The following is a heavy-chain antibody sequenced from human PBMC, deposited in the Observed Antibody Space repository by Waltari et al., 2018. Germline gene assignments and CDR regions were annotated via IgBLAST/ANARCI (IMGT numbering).Heavy chain of an antibody. Sequence: QVQLQESGPGLVKPSETLSLTCTVSGGSISSYYWSWIRQPPGKGLGWIGYIYYSGSTNYNPSLKSRVTISVDTSKNQFSLKLSSVTAADTAVYYCARSLPPAYSSSLPRWFDPWGQGTLVTVSS. CDR1: GGSISSYY. D-gene: IGHD6-13*01. J-gene: IGHJ5*02. V-gene: IGHV4-59*01. CDR3: ARSLPPAYSSSLPRWFDP. CDR2: IYYSGST.